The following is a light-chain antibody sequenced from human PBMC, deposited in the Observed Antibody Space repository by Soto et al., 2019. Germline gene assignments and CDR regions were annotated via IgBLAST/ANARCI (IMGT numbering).Light chain of an antibody. CDR3: QQYDTYPRT. J-gene: IGKJ1*01. Sequence: DIQMTQSPSTLSASVGDRVTITCRASQSISNWLAWYQQKPGKAPKLLIFKASTLESGVPSRFSSSGSGTEFTLNISSLQPDDFATYHCQQYDTYPRTFGQGTKVDSK. V-gene: IGKV1-5*03. CDR1: QSISNW. CDR2: KAS.